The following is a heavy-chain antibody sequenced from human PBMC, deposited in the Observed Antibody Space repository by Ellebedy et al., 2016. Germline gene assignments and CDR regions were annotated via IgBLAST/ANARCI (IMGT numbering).Heavy chain of an antibody. J-gene: IGHJ5*02. Sequence: GGSLRLXXAASGFTFSSYAMSWVRQAPGKGLEWVSAISGSGGSTYYADSVKGRFTISRDNSKNTLYLQMNSLRAEDTAVYYCAKDRGRSSWYDGWFDPWGQGTLVTVSS. CDR3: AKDRGRSSWYDGWFDP. CDR2: ISGSGGST. CDR1: GFTFSSYA. D-gene: IGHD6-13*01. V-gene: IGHV3-23*01.